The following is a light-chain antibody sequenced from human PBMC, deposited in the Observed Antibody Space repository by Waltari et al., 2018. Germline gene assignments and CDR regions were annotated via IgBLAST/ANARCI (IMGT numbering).Light chain of an antibody. J-gene: IGLJ2*01. V-gene: IGLV1-40*01. CDR2: SNT. CDR1: RSNIGTRYD. Sequence: QPVLTQPHSASGAPGQRVTISCTGSRSNIGTRYDVHWYQQLPGTAPKVLIYSNTNRPSGVPDRFSGSKSGPSASLAITGLQAEDEADYYCQSYDSSLSVVFGGGTKLTVL. CDR3: QSYDSSLSVV.